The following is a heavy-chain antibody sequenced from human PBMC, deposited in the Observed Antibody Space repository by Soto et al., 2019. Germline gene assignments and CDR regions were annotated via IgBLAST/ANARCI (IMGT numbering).Heavy chain of an antibody. CDR2: INAGNVET. D-gene: IGHD3-3*01. J-gene: IGHJ2*01. Sequence: QVELVQSGTEVKKPGASVKLPCKASGYTFTEYAIHWLRQAPGHRLEWMGWINAGNVETKYSQKFQGRVTITRDTAANTAYMGLTNLTSEDTALYFCARSVTIFGVVSDTPFDLWGRGSLVSVSS. V-gene: IGHV1-3*01. CDR3: ARSVTIFGVVSDTPFDL. CDR1: GYTFTEYA.